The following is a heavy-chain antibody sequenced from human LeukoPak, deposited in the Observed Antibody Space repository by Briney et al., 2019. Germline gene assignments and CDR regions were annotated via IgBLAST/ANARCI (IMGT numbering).Heavy chain of an antibody. CDR3: ARQRRGSSGYYYGGAKWFDP. Sequence: ASVKVSCKASGYTFTSYGISWVRQAPGQGLEWMGWISAYNGNTNYAQKLQGRVTMTTDTSTSTAYMELRSLRSDDTAVYYCARQRRGSSGYYYGGAKWFDPWGQGTLVTVSS. V-gene: IGHV1-18*01. CDR2: ISAYNGNT. J-gene: IGHJ5*02. D-gene: IGHD3-22*01. CDR1: GYTFTSYG.